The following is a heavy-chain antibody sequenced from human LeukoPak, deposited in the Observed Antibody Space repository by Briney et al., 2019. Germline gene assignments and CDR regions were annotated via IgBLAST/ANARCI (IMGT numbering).Heavy chain of an antibody. Sequence: GGSLRLSCAASGFTFSSYGMHWVRQAPGKGLEWVAVISYDGSNKYYADSVKGRFTISRDNSKNTPYLQMNSLRAEDTAVYYCATSIMNWVPFDYWGQGTLVTVSS. D-gene: IGHD3-16*01. J-gene: IGHJ4*02. CDR3: ATSIMNWVPFDY. V-gene: IGHV3-30*03. CDR2: ISYDGSNK. CDR1: GFTFSSYG.